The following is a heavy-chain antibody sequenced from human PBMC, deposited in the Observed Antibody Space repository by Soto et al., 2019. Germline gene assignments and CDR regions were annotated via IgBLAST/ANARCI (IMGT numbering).Heavy chain of an antibody. D-gene: IGHD3-3*01. J-gene: IGHJ4*02. CDR3: ASPNRFFSSMEWSPSYFDS. Sequence: QVQLVQSGAEVKKPGSSVKVSCRASGGTFTNYAISWVRQAPGQGLEWMGAINPVFGTANYAQKFQGRVTITADESTRTAYMVLNSLASDDAAVYSCASPNRFFSSMEWSPSYFDSWGQGTLVTVSS. CDR2: INPVFGTA. V-gene: IGHV1-69*01. CDR1: GGTFTNYA.